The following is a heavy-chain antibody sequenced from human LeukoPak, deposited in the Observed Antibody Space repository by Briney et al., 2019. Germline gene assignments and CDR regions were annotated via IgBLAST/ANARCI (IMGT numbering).Heavy chain of an antibody. J-gene: IGHJ5*02. Sequence: GGSLRLSCAASGFTFSNYWMHWVRQAPGMGLVWVSTISNDGKTTHYADSVKGRFTMSRDNAKNTLYLLMNSLKAEDTAVYYCAPLYFDPWGQGTLVTVSS. CDR3: APLYFDP. CDR2: ISNDGKTT. V-gene: IGHV3-74*01. D-gene: IGHD5/OR15-5a*01. CDR1: GFTFSNYW.